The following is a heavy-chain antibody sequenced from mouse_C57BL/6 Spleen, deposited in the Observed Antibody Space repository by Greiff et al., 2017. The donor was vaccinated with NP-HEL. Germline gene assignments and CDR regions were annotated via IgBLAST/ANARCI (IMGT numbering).Heavy chain of an antibody. CDR2: IDPETGGT. Sequence: VQLHQSGAELVRPGASVTLSCKASGYTFTDYEMHWVKQTPVHGLEWIGAIDPETGGTAYNQKFKGKAILTADKSSSTAYMELRSLTSEDSAVYYCTRGFSFAYWGQGTLVTVSA. J-gene: IGHJ3*01. V-gene: IGHV1-15*01. CDR3: TRGFSFAY. CDR1: GYTFTDYE.